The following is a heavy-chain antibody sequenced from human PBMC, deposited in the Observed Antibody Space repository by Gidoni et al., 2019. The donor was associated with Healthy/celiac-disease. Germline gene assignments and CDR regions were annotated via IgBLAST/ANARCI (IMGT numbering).Heavy chain of an antibody. D-gene: IGHD1-26*01. CDR3: ARDLSAVGAHTVYDAFDI. Sequence: QVQLVQSGAEVKKPGASVKVSCKASGYTFTSYGISWVRQAPGQGLEWMGWISAYNGNTNYAQKLQGRVTMTTDTSTSTAYMELRSLRSDDTAVYYCARDLSAVGAHTVYDAFDIWGQGTMVTVSS. CDR2: ISAYNGNT. J-gene: IGHJ3*02. V-gene: IGHV1-18*04. CDR1: GYTFTSYG.